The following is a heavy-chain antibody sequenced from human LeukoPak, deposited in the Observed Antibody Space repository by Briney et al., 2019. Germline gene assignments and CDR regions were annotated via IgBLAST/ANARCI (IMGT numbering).Heavy chain of an antibody. J-gene: IGHJ3*02. CDR1: GFTFSSYA. CDR3: ARDGGRDGYNQDYAFDI. CDR2: IRYDGSNK. D-gene: IGHD5-24*01. Sequence: PGGSLRLSCAASGFTFSSYAMHWVRQAPGKGLEWVAFIRYDGSNKYYADSVKGRFTISRDNSKNTLYLQMNSLRAEDTAVYYCARDGGRDGYNQDYAFDIWGQGTMVTVSS. V-gene: IGHV3-30*02.